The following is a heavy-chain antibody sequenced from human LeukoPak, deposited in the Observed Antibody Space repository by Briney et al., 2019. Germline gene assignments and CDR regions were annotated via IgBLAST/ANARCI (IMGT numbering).Heavy chain of an antibody. CDR1: GGTFSSYA. CDR3: GLGGAQLPSGVDY. Sequence: GSSVKVSCKASGGTFSSYAISWVRQAPGQGLEWMGRIIPILGIANYAQKFQGRATITADKSTSTAYMELSSLRSEDTAVYYCGLGGAQLPSGVDYWGQGTLVTVSS. CDR2: IIPILGIA. D-gene: IGHD2-2*01. J-gene: IGHJ4*02. V-gene: IGHV1-69*04.